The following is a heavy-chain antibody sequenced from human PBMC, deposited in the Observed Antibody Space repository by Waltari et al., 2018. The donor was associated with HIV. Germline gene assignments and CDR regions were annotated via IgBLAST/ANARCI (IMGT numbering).Heavy chain of an antibody. Sequence: EVQLVQSGGGLIKPGGPLRLSCAASGSSVSSYWMHWVRQTPGKGLVWVSRINIDGSRIDYADSVRGRCTISRDSAKNTLSLQMNSLTEEDTAVYYCSRDTFGEYDYWGQGTLVTVSS. CDR2: INIDGSRI. V-gene: IGHV3-74*01. D-gene: IGHD3-10*01. CDR1: GSSVSSYW. J-gene: IGHJ4*02. CDR3: SRDTFGEYDY.